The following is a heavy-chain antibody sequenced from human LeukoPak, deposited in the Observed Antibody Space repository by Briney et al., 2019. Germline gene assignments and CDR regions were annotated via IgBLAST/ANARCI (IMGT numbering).Heavy chain of an antibody. CDR3: ARGRPDYYDSSGYGSDALDI. J-gene: IGHJ3*02. V-gene: IGHV4-39*01. CDR2: IYYSGNT. Sequence: PSETLSLTCTVSGGSISSTSHHWAWIRQPPGKGLEWIASIYYSGNTYYNPSLKSRVAVSVDTSKNQFSLKLSSVTAADTAVYYCARGRPDYYDSSGYGSDALDIWGPGTTVTVSS. CDR1: GGSISSTSHH. D-gene: IGHD3-22*01.